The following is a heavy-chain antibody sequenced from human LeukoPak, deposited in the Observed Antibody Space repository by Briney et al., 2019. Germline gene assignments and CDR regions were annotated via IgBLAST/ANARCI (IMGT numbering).Heavy chain of an antibody. CDR3: ARDHSGYYDSSGYYYDDY. J-gene: IGHJ4*02. V-gene: IGHV1-2*02. D-gene: IGHD3-22*01. CDR2: INPNSGGT. CDR1: GYTFTGYY. Sequence: ASVKVSCKASGYTFTGYYMHWVRQAPGQGLEWMGWINPNSGGTNYAQKFQGRVTMTRDTSISTAYMELSRLRSDDTAVYYSARDHSGYYDSSGYYYDDYWGQGTLVTVSS.